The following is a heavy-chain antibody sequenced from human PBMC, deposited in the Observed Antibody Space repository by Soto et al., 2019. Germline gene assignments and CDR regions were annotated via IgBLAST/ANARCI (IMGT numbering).Heavy chain of an antibody. CDR3: ARAGQGPSCSGGSCYLGASDI. CDR1: GFNFSSYD. D-gene: IGHD2-15*01. CDR2: IGTAGDT. Sequence: EVQLVESGGGLVQPGGSLRLSCEASGFNFSSYDMHWVRQATGKGLEWVSVIGTAGDTFYTGSVKGRFTISRENGKNSLYLQMNSLRAGDTAVYYCARAGQGPSCSGGSCYLGASDIWGQGTMVTVSS. J-gene: IGHJ3*02. V-gene: IGHV3-13*01.